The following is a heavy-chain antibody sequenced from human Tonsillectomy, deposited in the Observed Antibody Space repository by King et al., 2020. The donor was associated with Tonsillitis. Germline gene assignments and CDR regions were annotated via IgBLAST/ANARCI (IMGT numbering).Heavy chain of an antibody. CDR2: MSSDASTV. J-gene: IGHJ4*02. V-gene: IGHV3-11*01. CDR1: GFIFSDYY. D-gene: IGHD1-14*01. Sequence: VQLVESGGGLVKPGGSLRLSCAASGFIFSDYYMSWIRQAPGNRLEWISYMSSDASTVYYADSVRGRITISRDNVKNSLYLKLNSLRAEDTAVYYCARHRNHDHYSFDFWGQGTLVTVSS. CDR3: ARHRNHDHYSFDF.